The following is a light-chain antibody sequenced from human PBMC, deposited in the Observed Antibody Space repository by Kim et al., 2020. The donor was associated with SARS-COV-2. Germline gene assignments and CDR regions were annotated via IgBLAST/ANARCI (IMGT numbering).Light chain of an antibody. CDR1: QSISSW. V-gene: IGKV1-5*01. CDR3: QQYNSYSGT. CDR2: DAS. Sequence: ASVGDRVTITCRASQSISSWLAWYQQKPGKAPKLLIYDASSLESGVPSRFSGSGSGTEFTLTISSLQPNDFATYYCQQYNSYSGTFGQGTKVDIK. J-gene: IGKJ1*01.